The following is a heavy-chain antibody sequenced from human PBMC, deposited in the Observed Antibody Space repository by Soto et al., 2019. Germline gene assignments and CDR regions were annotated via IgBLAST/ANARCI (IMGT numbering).Heavy chain of an antibody. CDR1: GGSISSGGYY. CDR3: ARVDYYDSSGYYYYYGMDV. D-gene: IGHD3-22*01. J-gene: IGHJ6*02. CDR2: IYYSGST. V-gene: IGHV4-31*03. Sequence: LSLTCTVSGGSISSGGYYWSWIRQHPGKGLEWIGYIYYSGSTYYNPSLKSRVTISVDTSKNQFSLKLSSVTAADTAVYYCARVDYYDSSGYYYYYGMDVWGQGTTVTVSS.